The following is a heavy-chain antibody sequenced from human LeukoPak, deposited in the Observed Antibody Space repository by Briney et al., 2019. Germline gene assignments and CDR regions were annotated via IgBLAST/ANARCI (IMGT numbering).Heavy chain of an antibody. CDR3: AKDRFDATDYSDY. CDR2: ISGSGGST. Sequence: GGSLRLSCAASGFTFSSYAMSWVRQAPGKGLEWVSAISGSGGSTYYADSVKGRFTISRDNFKNTLYLQMNSLRAEDTAVYYCAKDRFDATDYSDYWGQGTLVTVSS. D-gene: IGHD1-26*01. V-gene: IGHV3-23*01. J-gene: IGHJ4*02. CDR1: GFTFSSYA.